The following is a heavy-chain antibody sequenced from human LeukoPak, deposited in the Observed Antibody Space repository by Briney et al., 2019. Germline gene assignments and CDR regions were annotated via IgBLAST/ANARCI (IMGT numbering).Heavy chain of an antibody. Sequence: AETLSLTCTVSDGFISIHYCSWVRRPPGRGMEWLGHSAYSETTSYNASPKSRVTISVDTTKHQSSLKLTSVTAADTAVYYCARAHSSGWYGFYDVWGQGTMVTVSS. D-gene: IGHD6-19*01. CDR2: SAYSETT. J-gene: IGHJ3*01. CDR1: DGFISIHY. V-gene: IGHV4-59*08. CDR3: ARAHSSGWYGFYDV.